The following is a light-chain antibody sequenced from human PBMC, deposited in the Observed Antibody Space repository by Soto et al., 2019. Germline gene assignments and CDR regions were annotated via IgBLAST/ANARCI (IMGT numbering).Light chain of an antibody. V-gene: IGKV1-39*01. CDR2: AAS. J-gene: IGKJ4*01. CDR1: QSISSY. Sequence: DIHMTQSPSSLSASVGDRVTITCRASQSISSYLNWYRQKPGKAPKLLIYAASSLQGGVPSRFSGSGSGTDFTLTISSLQPEDFATYYCQQSYSTPPTFGGGTKVDIK. CDR3: QQSYSTPPT.